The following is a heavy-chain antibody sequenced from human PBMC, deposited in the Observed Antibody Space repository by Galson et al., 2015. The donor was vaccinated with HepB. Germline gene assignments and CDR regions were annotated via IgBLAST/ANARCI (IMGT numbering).Heavy chain of an antibody. D-gene: IGHD3-3*01. CDR1: GYTFTSYG. J-gene: IGHJ3*02. V-gene: IGHV1-69*13. Sequence: SVKVSCKASGYTFTSYGISWARQAPGQGLEWMGGIIPIFGTANYAQKFQGRVTITADESTSTAYMELSSLRSEDTAVYYCASAPPRGRYDFWRGSAFDIWGQGTMVTVSS. CDR3: ASAPPRGRYDFWRGSAFDI. CDR2: IIPIFGTA.